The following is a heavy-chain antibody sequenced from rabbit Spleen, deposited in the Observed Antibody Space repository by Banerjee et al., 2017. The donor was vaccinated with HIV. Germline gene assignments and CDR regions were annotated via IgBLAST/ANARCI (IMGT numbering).Heavy chain of an antibody. CDR1: GFSFGDRDV. J-gene: IGHJ3*01. V-gene: IGHV1S45*01. D-gene: IGHD3-1*01. CDR3: ARRTYGDL. CDR2: IFISSIWT. Sequence: QEQLVESGGGLVQPTGSLTLTCKASGFSFGDRDVMCWVRQVPGKGLTWIACIFISSIWTWYANWAKGRFTISKTSSTTVTLQMTSLTVADTATYFCARRTYGDLWGQGTLVTVS.